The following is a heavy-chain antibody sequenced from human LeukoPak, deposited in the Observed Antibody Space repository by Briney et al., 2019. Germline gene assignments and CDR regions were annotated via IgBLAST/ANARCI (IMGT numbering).Heavy chain of an antibody. Sequence: PGGSLRLSCAASGFTFSSYEMNWVRQAPGGGLEWVSYISSSGSTIYYADSVKGRFTISRDNAKNSLYLQMNSLRAEDTAVYYCARVGVVVAATGNLWFDPWGQGTLVTVSS. D-gene: IGHD2-15*01. CDR1: GFTFSSYE. CDR2: ISSSGSTI. J-gene: IGHJ5*02. V-gene: IGHV3-48*03. CDR3: ARVGVVVAATGNLWFDP.